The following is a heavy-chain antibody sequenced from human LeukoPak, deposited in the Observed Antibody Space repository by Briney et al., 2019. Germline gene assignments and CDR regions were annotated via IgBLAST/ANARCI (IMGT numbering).Heavy chain of an antibody. J-gene: IGHJ4*02. V-gene: IGHV1-46*01. CDR3: ARDSLLNGGNY. CDR1: GYTFTSYY. CDR2: INPSGGST. D-gene: IGHD3-16*01. Sequence: ASVKVSCKASGYTFTSYYMHWVRQAPGQGLEWMGIINPSGGSTSYAQKFQGRVTMTRDTSTSTVYMELRSLRSDDTAVYYCARDSLLNGGNYWGQGTLVTVSS.